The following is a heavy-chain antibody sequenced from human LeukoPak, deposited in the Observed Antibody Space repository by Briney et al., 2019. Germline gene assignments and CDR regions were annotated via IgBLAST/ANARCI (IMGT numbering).Heavy chain of an antibody. Sequence: ASVKVSCKASGYTFTGYYMHWVRQAPGQGLEWMGWINPNSGGTNYAQKFQGRATMTRDTSISTAYMELSRLRSDDTAVYYCARDAPYDFWSGYYLDYWGQGTLVTVSS. CDR1: GYTFTGYY. J-gene: IGHJ4*02. CDR3: ARDAPYDFWSGYYLDY. D-gene: IGHD3-3*01. V-gene: IGHV1-2*02. CDR2: INPNSGGT.